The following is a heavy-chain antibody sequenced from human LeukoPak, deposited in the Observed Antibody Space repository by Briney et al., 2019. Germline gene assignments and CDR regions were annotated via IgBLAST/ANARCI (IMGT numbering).Heavy chain of an antibody. Sequence: ASVKVSCKASGYTFTSYYMHWVRQAPGQGLEWMGIINPSGGSTSYAQKFQGRVTMTRDTSTSTVYMELSSLRSEDTAVYYCARDRLIEYYYDSSGYSGWFDPWGQGTLVTVSS. V-gene: IGHV1-46*01. CDR1: GYTFTSYY. CDR3: ARDRLIEYYYDSSGYSGWFDP. CDR2: INPSGGST. D-gene: IGHD3-22*01. J-gene: IGHJ5*02.